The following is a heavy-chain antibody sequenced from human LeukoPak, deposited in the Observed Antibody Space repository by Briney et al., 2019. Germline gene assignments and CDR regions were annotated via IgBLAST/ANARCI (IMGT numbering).Heavy chain of an antibody. CDR3: ARQVVVAAFDY. CDR1: AFTFSNYG. J-gene: IGHJ4*02. D-gene: IGHD2-15*01. CDR2: ISESGGAT. Sequence: GGSLRPSCAAPAFTFSNYGRSWVRQAPGKGLKGVSAISESGGATEYAASVKGRFTISRDHSKNTLYLQMNSLRAEDTAVYYCARQVVVAAFDYWGQGTLVTVSS. V-gene: IGHV3-23*01.